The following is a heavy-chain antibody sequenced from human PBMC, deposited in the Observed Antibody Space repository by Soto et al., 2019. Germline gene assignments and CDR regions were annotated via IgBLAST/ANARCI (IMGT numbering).Heavy chain of an antibody. V-gene: IGHV1-8*02. D-gene: IGHD3-3*01. CDR2: MDPSTGNT. CDR3: ARGQHYDFWSGYSYTFDI. J-gene: IGHJ3*02. Sequence: ASVKVSCKASGFTFSSSALQWVRQARGQRLEWMGWMDPSTGNTGYAQKFQGRVTMTRNTSISTAYMELSSLRSGDTAVYYCARGQHYDFWSGYSYTFDIWGQGTMVTVSS. CDR1: GFTFSSSA.